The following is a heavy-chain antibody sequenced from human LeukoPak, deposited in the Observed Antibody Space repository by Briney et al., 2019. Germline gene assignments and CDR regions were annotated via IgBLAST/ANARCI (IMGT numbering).Heavy chain of an antibody. J-gene: IGHJ6*03. CDR2: IYYSGST. V-gene: IGHV4-59*11. CDR1: GGSISSHY. D-gene: IGHD3-22*01. CDR3: ARVKLDSSGYPYYYYYMDV. Sequence: PSETLSPTCTVSGGSISSHYWSWIRQPPGKGLEWIGYIYYSGSTNYNPSLKSRVTISVDTSKNQFSLKLSSVTAADTAVYYCARVKLDSSGYPYYYYYMDVWGKGTTVTVYS.